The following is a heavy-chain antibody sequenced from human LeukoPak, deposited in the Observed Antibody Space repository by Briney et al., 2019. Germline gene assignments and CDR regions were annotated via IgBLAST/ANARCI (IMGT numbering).Heavy chain of an antibody. J-gene: IGHJ6*02. CDR3: ARGTFRYCSSTSCYTPSPTYYYGMDV. V-gene: IGHV4-34*01. CDR2: INHSGST. CDR1: GGSFSGYY. Sequence: PSETLSLTCAVYGGSFSGYYWSWIRQPPGKGLEWIGEINHSGSTNYNPSLKSRVTISVDTSKNQFSLKLSSVTAADTAVYYCARGTFRYCSSTSCYTPSPTYYYGMDVWGQGTTVTVSS. D-gene: IGHD2-2*02.